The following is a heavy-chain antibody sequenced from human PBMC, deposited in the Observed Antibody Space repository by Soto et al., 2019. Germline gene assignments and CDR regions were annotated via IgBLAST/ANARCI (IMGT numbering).Heavy chain of an antibody. J-gene: IGHJ6*03. CDR2: IWYDGSNK. D-gene: IGHD4-4*01. V-gene: IGHV3-33*01. CDR1: GFTFSSYG. CDR3: ARMAPLSDYSKQGYYYCMYV. Sequence: QVQLVESGGGVVQPGRSLRLSCAASGFTFSSYGMHWVRQAPGKGLEWVAVIWYDGSNKYYADSVKGRFTISRDNSKNTLYLQTNSLRAEDTAVYYCARMAPLSDYSKQGYYYCMYVWGKRTTVTVSS.